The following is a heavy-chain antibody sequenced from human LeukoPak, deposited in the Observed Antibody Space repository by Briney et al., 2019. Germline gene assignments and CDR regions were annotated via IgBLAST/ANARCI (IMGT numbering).Heavy chain of an antibody. D-gene: IGHD3-16*01. V-gene: IGHV5-51*01. CDR1: GYNFTIYL. CDR3: AIFDFLFGEIDNWFDP. J-gene: IGHJ5*02. CDR2: IYPGDSDT. Sequence: GESLKISCTASGYNFTIYLIGWVRPMRRKGLEWMGIIYPGDSDTRYSPSFQGQVTISADKSISTAYLQWSSLKASDTAMYYCAIFDFLFGEIDNWFDPWGQGTQVTVSS.